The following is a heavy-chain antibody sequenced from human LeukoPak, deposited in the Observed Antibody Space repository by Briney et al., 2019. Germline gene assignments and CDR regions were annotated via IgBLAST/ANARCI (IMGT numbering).Heavy chain of an antibody. Sequence: ASVKVSCKASGYTFSTYGITWVRQAPGQGLEWMGWISAYNGNTNYAQKLQGRVTMTTDTSTSTAYMELRSLRSDDTAVYYCARAVLVTIFGVVIMAGMDVWGQGTTVTVSS. CDR3: ARAVLVTIFGVVIMAGMDV. CDR2: ISAYNGNT. CDR1: GYTFSTYG. D-gene: IGHD3-3*01. J-gene: IGHJ6*02. V-gene: IGHV1-18*01.